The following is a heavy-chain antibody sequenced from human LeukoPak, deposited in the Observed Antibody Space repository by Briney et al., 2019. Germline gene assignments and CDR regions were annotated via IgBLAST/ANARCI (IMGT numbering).Heavy chain of an antibody. V-gene: IGHV3-30*04. D-gene: IGHD3-10*01. CDR1: GFTFSSYA. J-gene: IGHJ3*02. Sequence: GGSLRLSCAASGFTFSSYAMHWVRQAPGKGLEWVAVISYDGSNKYYADSVKGRFTISRDNSKNTLYLQMNSLRAEDTAVYYSARDFTMVRGVVGAFDIWGQGTMVTVSS. CDR3: ARDFTMVRGVVGAFDI. CDR2: ISYDGSNK.